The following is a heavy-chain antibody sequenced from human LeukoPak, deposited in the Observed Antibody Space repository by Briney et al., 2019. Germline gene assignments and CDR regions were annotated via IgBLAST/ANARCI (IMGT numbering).Heavy chain of an antibody. V-gene: IGHV1-69*13. Sequence: SVKVSCKASGYTFTSYGISWVRQAPGQGLEWMGGIIPIFGTANYAQKFQGRVTITADESTSTAYMELSSLRSEDTAVYYCARDRGSGYSYETPDYWGQGTLVTVSS. CDR3: ARDRGSGYSYETPDY. D-gene: IGHD5-18*01. CDR2: IIPIFGTA. CDR1: GYTFTSYG. J-gene: IGHJ4*02.